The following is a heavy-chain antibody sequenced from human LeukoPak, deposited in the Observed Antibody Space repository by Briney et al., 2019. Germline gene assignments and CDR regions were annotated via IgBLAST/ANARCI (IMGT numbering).Heavy chain of an antibody. J-gene: IGHJ4*02. V-gene: IGHV1-46*01. CDR1: GYSFTNYF. Sequence: ASVKVSCKASGYSFTNYFIHWVRQAPGQGLEWVGVINPSGRGTNYAQKFQGRVTMTTDTSTSTVYMELSSLRSEDTAVYYCARVVRYYDYVWGTNHLSEYYFDYWGQGTLVTVSS. D-gene: IGHD3-16*01. CDR2: INPSGRGT. CDR3: ARVVRYYDYVWGTNHLSEYYFDY.